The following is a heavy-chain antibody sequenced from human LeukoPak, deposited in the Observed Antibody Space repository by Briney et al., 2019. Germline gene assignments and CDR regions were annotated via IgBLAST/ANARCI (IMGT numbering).Heavy chain of an antibody. D-gene: IGHD3-22*01. J-gene: IGHJ4*02. CDR1: QFPFSSYS. CDR2: INRGATHI. CDR3: VRLRRNSDSSGYYYYYDY. Sequence: GGSLTLSCTASQFPFSSYSMNWVRRAPGRGVEGVSSINRGATHIYYADSLWGRFIISRDDTKNALYLQMNSLRAEDTAVYYCVRLRRNSDSSGYYYYYDYWGQGTLVTVSS. V-gene: IGHV3-21*01.